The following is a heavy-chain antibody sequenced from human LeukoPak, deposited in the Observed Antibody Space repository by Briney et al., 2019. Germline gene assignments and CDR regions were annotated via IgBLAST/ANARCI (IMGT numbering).Heavy chain of an antibody. CDR1: GFTFSSYS. V-gene: IGHV3-21*01. J-gene: IGHJ5*02. CDR2: ISSSSSYI. D-gene: IGHD3-3*01. Sequence: GGSLRLSCAAPGFTFSSYSMTWVRQAPGKGLEWVSSISSSSSYIYYADSVKGRFTISRDNAKNSLYLQMNSLRAEDTAVYYCARDGTLLRFLEWFQNWFDPWGQGTLVTVSS. CDR3: ARDGTLLRFLEWFQNWFDP.